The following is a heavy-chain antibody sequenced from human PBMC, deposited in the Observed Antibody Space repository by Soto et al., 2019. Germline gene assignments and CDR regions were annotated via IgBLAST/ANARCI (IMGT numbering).Heavy chain of an antibody. Sequence: GGSLRLSCAASGFTFSSHWMHWVRQAPGKGLVWVSRINTDGSSTNYADSVKGRFTISRDNAKNTLYLQMNCLRAEDTAMYYCARGTDYGNDYWGQGTLVTVSS. CDR3: ARGTDYGNDY. V-gene: IGHV3-74*01. CDR2: INTDGSST. D-gene: IGHD4-17*01. J-gene: IGHJ4*02. CDR1: GFTFSSHW.